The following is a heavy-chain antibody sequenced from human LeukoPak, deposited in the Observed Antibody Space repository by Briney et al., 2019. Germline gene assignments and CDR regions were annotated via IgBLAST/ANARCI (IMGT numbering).Heavy chain of an antibody. CDR1: GGSISSYY. D-gene: IGHD2-2*01. CDR2: INHSGST. CDR3: ARSRPFSCSSTSCYGEFDY. Sequence: SETLSLTCTVSGGSISSYYWSWIRQPPGKGLEWIGEINHSGSTNYNPSLKSRVTISVDTSKNQFSLKLSSVTAADTAVYYCARSRPFSCSSTSCYGEFDYWGQGTLVTVSS. V-gene: IGHV4-34*01. J-gene: IGHJ4*02.